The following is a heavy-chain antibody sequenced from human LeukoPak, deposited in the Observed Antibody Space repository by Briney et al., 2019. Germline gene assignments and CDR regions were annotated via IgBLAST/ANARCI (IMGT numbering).Heavy chain of an antibody. J-gene: IGHJ3*02. D-gene: IGHD2-2*01. CDR2: ISGSGGST. Sequence: GGSLRLSCAASGFTFSSYAMIWVRQAPGKGLECVSAISGSGGSTYYADSVKGRFTISRDNSKNTLYLQMNSLRAEDTAVYYCAKAGPAARAFDIWGQGTMVTVSS. V-gene: IGHV3-23*01. CDR3: AKAGPAARAFDI. CDR1: GFTFSSYA.